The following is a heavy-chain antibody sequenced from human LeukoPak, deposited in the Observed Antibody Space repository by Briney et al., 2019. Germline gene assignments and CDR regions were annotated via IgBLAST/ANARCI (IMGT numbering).Heavy chain of an antibody. J-gene: IGHJ5*01. CDR3: ARVLFNSGYDS. Sequence: ASVKVSCKASGYTFTGAYMHWVRQAPGQGLEWVGWINPNSGETKFAPKFQGRVTMTRDTSLSTAFMDLGGLRSGDTAVYYCARVLFNSGYDSWGQGSLVTVSS. CDR1: GYTFTGAY. CDR2: INPNSGET. V-gene: IGHV1-2*02. D-gene: IGHD4-23*01.